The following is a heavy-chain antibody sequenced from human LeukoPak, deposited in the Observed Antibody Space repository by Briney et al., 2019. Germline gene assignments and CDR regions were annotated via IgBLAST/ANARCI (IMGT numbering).Heavy chain of an antibody. D-gene: IGHD3-10*01. CDR1: GYTFTSYY. CDR3: ARPRYYYGSGSSYNWFDP. Sequence: ASVKVSCKASGYTFTSYYMHWVRQAPGQGLEWMGGIIPIFGTANYAQKFQGRVTITADESTSTAYMELSSLRSEDTAVYYCARPRYYYGSGSSYNWFDPWGQGTLVTVSS. CDR2: IIPIFGTA. V-gene: IGHV1-69*13. J-gene: IGHJ5*02.